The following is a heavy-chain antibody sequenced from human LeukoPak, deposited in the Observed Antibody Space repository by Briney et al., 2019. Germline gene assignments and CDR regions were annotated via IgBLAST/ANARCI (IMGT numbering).Heavy chain of an antibody. Sequence: RASVKVSCKVSGYTLTELSMHWVRQAPGKGLEWMGGFDPEDGETIYAQKFQGRVTMTEDTSTDTAYMELSSLRSEDTAVYYCATAGSSTGYCSGGSCYSPNQARYNWFDPWGQGTLVTVSS. CDR1: GYTLTELS. CDR2: FDPEDGET. J-gene: IGHJ5*02. V-gene: IGHV1-24*01. CDR3: ATAGSSTGYCSGGSCYSPNQARYNWFDP. D-gene: IGHD2-15*01.